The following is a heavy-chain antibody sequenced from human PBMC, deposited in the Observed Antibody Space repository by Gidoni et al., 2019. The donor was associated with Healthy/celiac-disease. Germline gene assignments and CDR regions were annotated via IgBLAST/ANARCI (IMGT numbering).Heavy chain of an antibody. Sequence: QVQLQQWGAGLLKPSETLSLTCAVYGGSFSGYYWSWIRQPPGKGLEWIGEINHSGSTNYNPSLKSRVTISVDTSKNQFSLKLSSVTAADTAVYYCARNLRLRRWFDPWGQGTLVTVSS. CDR3: ARNLRLRRWFDP. CDR1: GGSFSGYY. V-gene: IGHV4-34*01. D-gene: IGHD5-12*01. CDR2: INHSGST. J-gene: IGHJ5*02.